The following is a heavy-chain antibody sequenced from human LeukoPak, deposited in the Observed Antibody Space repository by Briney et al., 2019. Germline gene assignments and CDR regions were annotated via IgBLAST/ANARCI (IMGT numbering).Heavy chain of an antibody. CDR3: ARYLSGTQFDY. CDR1: GGPIINYY. Sequence: PSETLSLTCSVSGGPIINYYWSWIRQPPGKGLEWIGNIHTGGSTNYNPSLKSRVTISVDTSKKQFSLKLNSVTAADTAVYYCARYLSGTQFDYWGQGTLVTVSS. CDR2: IHTGGST. D-gene: IGHD1-26*01. J-gene: IGHJ4*02. V-gene: IGHV4-4*09.